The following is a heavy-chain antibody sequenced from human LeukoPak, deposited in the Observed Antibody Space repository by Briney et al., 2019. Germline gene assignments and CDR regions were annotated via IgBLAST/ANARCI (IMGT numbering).Heavy chain of an antibody. Sequence: PSETLSLTCAVYGGSFSGYYWSWIRQPPGKGLEWIGEINHSGSTNYNPSLKSRVTISVDTSKNQFSLKLSSVTAADTAVYYCARASGRGGSTNWFDPWGQGTLVTVSS. CDR3: ARASGRGGSTNWFDP. D-gene: IGHD2-15*01. CDR2: INHSGST. V-gene: IGHV4-34*01. CDR1: GGSFSGYY. J-gene: IGHJ5*02.